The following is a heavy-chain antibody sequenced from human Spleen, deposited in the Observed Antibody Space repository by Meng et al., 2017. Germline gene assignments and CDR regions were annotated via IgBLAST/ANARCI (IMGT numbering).Heavy chain of an antibody. V-gene: IGHV4-38-2*02. J-gene: IGHJ4*02. CDR1: GSSIISGFY. CDR2: IYHTAPT. Sequence: SETLSLTCTVSGSSIISGFYWGWIRQPPGKRLEWIGTIYHTAPTFYNWSLKSRVTISVDTSTNQFSLRLSSVTAADTAVYYCARRRVAGGAGYFDSWGQGTLVTVSS. CDR3: ARRRVAGGAGYFDS. D-gene: IGHD2-15*01.